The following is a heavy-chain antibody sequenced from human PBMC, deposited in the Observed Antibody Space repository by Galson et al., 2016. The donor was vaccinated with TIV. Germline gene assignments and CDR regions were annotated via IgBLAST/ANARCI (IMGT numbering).Heavy chain of an antibody. CDR1: GVSINDFH. V-gene: IGHV4-4*07. Sequence: LSLTCTVSGVSINDFHWSWIRQPAGKSMEWIGRMYAGGSTDYNPSLKSRVSMSIDTSKNQMFLNLRSVTAADTAVYYCARAENWSAPEFDSWGRGTLVTVSS. CDR3: ARAENWSAPEFDS. D-gene: IGHD1-14*01. CDR2: MYAGGST. J-gene: IGHJ4*02.